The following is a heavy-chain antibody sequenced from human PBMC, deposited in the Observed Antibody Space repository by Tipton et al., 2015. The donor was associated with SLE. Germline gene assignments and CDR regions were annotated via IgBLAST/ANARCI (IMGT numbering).Heavy chain of an antibody. V-gene: IGHV4-30-4*01. CDR3: ARSPVGRMPCDH. J-gene: IGHJ4*01. Sequence: TLSLTCIVSGDSISSGDYYWSWIWQPPGKGLEWIVNIHYSGSTYYNPSLKSRGTISVDTSKNQFSLKLSSVTAANTAVYYCARSPVGRMPCDHWGHGTLVTLSS. D-gene: IGHD2-15*01. CDR1: GDSISSGDYY. CDR2: IHYSGST.